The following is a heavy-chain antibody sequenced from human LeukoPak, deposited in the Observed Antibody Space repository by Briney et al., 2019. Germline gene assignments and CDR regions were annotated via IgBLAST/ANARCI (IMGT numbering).Heavy chain of an antibody. CDR3: AKDSRAWVNTARVGDY. V-gene: IGHV3-30*18. Sequence: GGSLRLSCAASGFTFSSYGMHWVRQAPGKGLEWVAVISYDGSNKYYADSVKGRFTISRDNSKNTLYLQMNSLRAEHTAVYYCAKDSRAWVNTARVGDYWGQGTLVTVSS. CDR1: GFTFSSYG. CDR2: ISYDGSNK. D-gene: IGHD5-18*01. J-gene: IGHJ4*02.